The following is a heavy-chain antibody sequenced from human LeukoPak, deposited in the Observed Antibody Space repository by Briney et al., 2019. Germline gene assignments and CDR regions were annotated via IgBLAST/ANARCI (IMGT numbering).Heavy chain of an antibody. CDR2: IWYDGSNK. D-gene: IGHD3-22*01. CDR3: ARGAYYYED. J-gene: IGHJ4*02. V-gene: IGHV3-33*01. CDR1: GLTFRSYG. Sequence: GGSLRLSCVASGLTFRSYGMHWVRQAPGKGLEWVAVIWYDGSNKYYADSVKGRFTISRDNAKNSLYLQMNSLRAEDTAVYYCARGAYYYEDWGQGTLVTVSS.